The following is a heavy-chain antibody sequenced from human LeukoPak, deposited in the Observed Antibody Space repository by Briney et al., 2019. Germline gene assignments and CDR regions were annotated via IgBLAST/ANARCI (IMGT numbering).Heavy chain of an antibody. Sequence: ASVKVSCKASGGTFSSYAISWVRQAPGQGLEWMGRIIPILGIANYAQKFQGRVTITADKSTSTAYMELSSLRSEDTAVYYCAREGARSYGSGRPQFAYWGQGTLVTVSS. D-gene: IGHD3-10*01. CDR1: GGTFSSYA. CDR2: IIPILGIA. CDR3: AREGARSYGSGRPQFAY. J-gene: IGHJ4*02. V-gene: IGHV1-69*04.